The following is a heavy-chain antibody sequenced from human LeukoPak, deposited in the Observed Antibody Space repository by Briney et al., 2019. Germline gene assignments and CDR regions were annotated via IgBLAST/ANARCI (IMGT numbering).Heavy chain of an antibody. J-gene: IGHJ3*02. CDR3: ARSDGFDI. CDR2: ISGSGTTI. V-gene: IGHV3-48*01. Sequence: WGSLRLSCGASGLIFSTYSMNWLRQAPGKGLEWVSYISGSGTTISYADSVKGRFTISRDNAEKSLYLQMSSLRAEDTAVYYCARSDGFDIWGQGTMVTVSS. CDR1: GLIFSTYS.